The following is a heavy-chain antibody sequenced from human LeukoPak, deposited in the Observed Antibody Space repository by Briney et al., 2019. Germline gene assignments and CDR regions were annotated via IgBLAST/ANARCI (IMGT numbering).Heavy chain of an antibody. CDR2: TSHDGGNQ. J-gene: IGHJ4*02. D-gene: IGHD5-12*01. CDR1: GFTFRTHL. CDR3: ARGVATEYYFDY. Sequence: PGGSLRLSCAASGFTFRTHLTHWVRQAPGKGLEWVAVTSHDGGNQDYTDSVKGRFTMSRDNSKNTLYLQMNSLRAEDTAVYYCARGVATEYYFDYWGQGTLVTVSS. V-gene: IGHV3-30-3*01.